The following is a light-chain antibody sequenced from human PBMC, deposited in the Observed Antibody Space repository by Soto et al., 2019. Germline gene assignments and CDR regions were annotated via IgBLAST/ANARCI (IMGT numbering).Light chain of an antibody. CDR2: SAS. CDR1: QDISDW. J-gene: IGKJ2*01. V-gene: IGKV1-5*03. CDR3: QQYNSYSGYT. Sequence: DIQMTQSPSTLSASAGARVTITCRASQDISDWLAWYQQKPGKAPNLLIYSASNVEAGVPSRFSGSGSGTEFTLTISSLQPDDYATYFCQQYNSYSGYTFGQGTKVE.